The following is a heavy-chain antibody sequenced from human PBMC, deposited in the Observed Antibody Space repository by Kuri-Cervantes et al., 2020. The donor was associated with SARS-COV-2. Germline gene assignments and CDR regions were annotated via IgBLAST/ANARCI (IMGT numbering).Heavy chain of an antibody. V-gene: IGHV3-7*03. CDR1: GFTFSDYY. CDR3: ARDPANTASIDY. CDR2: IKQDGSEK. J-gene: IGHJ4*02. D-gene: IGHD5-18*01. Sequence: GESLKISCAASGFTFSDYYMTWVRQAPGKGLEWVANIKQDGSEKYYVDSVKGRFTISRDNAKNSLYLQMNSLRAEDTAVYYCARDPANTASIDYWGQGTLVTVSS.